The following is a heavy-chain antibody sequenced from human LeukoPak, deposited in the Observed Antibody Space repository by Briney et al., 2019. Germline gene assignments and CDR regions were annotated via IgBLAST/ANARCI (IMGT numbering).Heavy chain of an antibody. CDR3: ARGVLRYFDWLSSFDY. J-gene: IGHJ4*02. CDR1: GYTFTGYY. Sequence: ASVKVSCKASGYTFTGYYIHWVRQAPGQGLEWMGWINPNSGGTNYAQKFQGRVTMTRDTSISTAYMELSRLRSDDTAVYYCARGVLRYFDWLSSFDYWGQGTLVTVSS. D-gene: IGHD3-9*01. CDR2: INPNSGGT. V-gene: IGHV1-2*02.